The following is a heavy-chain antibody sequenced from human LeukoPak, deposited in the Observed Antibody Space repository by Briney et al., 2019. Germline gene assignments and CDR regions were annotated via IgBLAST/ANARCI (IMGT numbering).Heavy chain of an antibody. Sequence: PGGSRRLSCAASGFTFSSYWMHWARQAPGKGLVWDSRINSDGGSTSYVDSVKGRFTISKDIAKNTLYLQMNSLRAEDTAVYYCARGSIQTYFYGMDVWGQGTTVTVSS. D-gene: IGHD2-2*02. J-gene: IGHJ6*02. CDR3: ARGSIQTYFYGMDV. CDR2: INSDGGST. V-gene: IGHV3-74*01. CDR1: GFTFSSYW.